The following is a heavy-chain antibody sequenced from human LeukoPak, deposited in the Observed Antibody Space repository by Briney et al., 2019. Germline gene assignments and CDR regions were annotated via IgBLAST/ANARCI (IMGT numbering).Heavy chain of an antibody. J-gene: IGHJ4*02. V-gene: IGHV4-59*12. CDR3: ARNFGYSSSWYDY. D-gene: IGHD6-13*01. CDR1: GGSISSYY. CDR2: IYYSGST. Sequence: SETLSLTCTVSGGSISSYYWSWIRQPPGKGLEWIGYIYYSGSTNYNPSLKSRVTISVDTSKNQFSLQLNSVTPEDTAVYYCARNFGYSSSWYDYWGQGTLVTVSS.